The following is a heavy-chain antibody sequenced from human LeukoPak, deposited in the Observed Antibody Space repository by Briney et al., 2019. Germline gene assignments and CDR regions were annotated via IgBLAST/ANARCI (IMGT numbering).Heavy chain of an antibody. CDR2: ISAYNGNT. J-gene: IGHJ4*02. D-gene: IGHD2-2*01. Sequence: ASVKVSCKASGHTFTSYGISWVRQAPGQGLEWMGWISAYNGNTNYAQKLQGRVTMTTDTSTSTAYMELRSLRSDDTAVYYCARAIVVVPADSNFDYWGQGTLVTVSS. CDR1: GHTFTSYG. CDR3: ARAIVVVPADSNFDY. V-gene: IGHV1-18*01.